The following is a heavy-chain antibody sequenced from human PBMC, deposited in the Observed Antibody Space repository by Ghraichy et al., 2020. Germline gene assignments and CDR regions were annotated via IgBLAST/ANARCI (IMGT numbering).Heavy chain of an antibody. J-gene: IGHJ4*02. CDR1: GGSISSSSYY. D-gene: IGHD6-19*01. CDR3: ARLGGSGGWEDY. V-gene: IGHV4-39*01. CDR2: IHYSGST. Sequence: SETLSLTCTVSGGSISSSSYYWGWIRQPPGKGLEWIGSIHYSGSTYYNPSLKSRVTISVDTSKNQFSLKLSSVTAADTAVYYCARLGGSGGWEDYWGQGTLVTVSS.